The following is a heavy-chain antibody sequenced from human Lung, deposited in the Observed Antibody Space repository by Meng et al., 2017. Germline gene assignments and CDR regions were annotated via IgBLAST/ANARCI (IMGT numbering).Heavy chain of an antibody. Sequence: LPQWGAGLLKPSETLSLTCAVYGGSFSGYYWSWIRQPPGKGLEWIGEINHSGSTNYNPSLKSRVTISVDTSKNQFSLKLSSVTAADTAVYYCARPKQANWYFDLWGRGTLVTVSS. J-gene: IGHJ2*01. CDR3: ARPKQANWYFDL. V-gene: IGHV4-34*02. CDR2: INHSGST. D-gene: IGHD1/OR15-1a*01. CDR1: GGSFSGYY.